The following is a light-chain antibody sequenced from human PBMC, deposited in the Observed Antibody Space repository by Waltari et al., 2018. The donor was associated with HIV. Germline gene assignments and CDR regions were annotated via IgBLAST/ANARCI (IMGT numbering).Light chain of an antibody. J-gene: IGKJ1*01. CDR1: QGLLYNSNTKNY. V-gene: IGKV4-1*01. CDR2: WAS. Sequence: DIVMTQSPDSLAVSLGERATINCKSSQGLLYNSNTKNYLAGYQQKPGQPPKLLIYWASTRESGVPDRFSGSGSGTDFTLTISSLQSEDVAVYYCQQYYSTPPTFGQGTKVEIK. CDR3: QQYYSTPPT.